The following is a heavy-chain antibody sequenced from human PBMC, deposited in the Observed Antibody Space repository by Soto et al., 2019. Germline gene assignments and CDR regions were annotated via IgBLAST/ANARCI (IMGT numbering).Heavy chain of an antibody. CDR1: GGTFSSSA. CDR3: AIDRLTSSRWFDP. V-gene: IGHV1-69*12. Sequence: QVQLVQSGAEVKKVGFSVKVSCKASGGTFSSSAMSWLRQAPGQGLEWMGGITPTFGAVNYAQKFQGRRTITADEFTDTACMELSSLTSEDSAVYYCAIDRLTSSRWFDPWGQGTLVTVSS. D-gene: IGHD3-16*01. CDR2: ITPTFGAV. J-gene: IGHJ5*02.